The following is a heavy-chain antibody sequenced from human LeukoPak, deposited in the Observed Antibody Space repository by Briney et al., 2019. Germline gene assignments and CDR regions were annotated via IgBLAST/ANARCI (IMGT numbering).Heavy chain of an antibody. J-gene: IGHJ4*02. Sequence: QPGGSLRLSCAASGFTFTSYAMNWVRQAPGKGLEWVSGIGAGGTFTYYADSVKGRFTISRDNSRNTLYLQMNSLRADDTAVYYCAKDLDYTTCGYYFDYWGQGTLVTVSS. V-gene: IGHV3-23*01. CDR1: GFTFTSYA. CDR3: AKDLDYTTCGYYFDY. CDR2: IGAGGTFT. D-gene: IGHD4-11*01.